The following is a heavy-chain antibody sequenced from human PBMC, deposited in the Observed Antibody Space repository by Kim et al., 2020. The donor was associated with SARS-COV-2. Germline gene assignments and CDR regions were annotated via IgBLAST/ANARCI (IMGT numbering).Heavy chain of an antibody. CDR3: ARDRLWFGELSSDYYYYGMDV. CDR2: IYYSGST. Sequence: SETLSLTCTVSGGSISSYYWSWIRQPPGKGLEWIGYIYYSGSTNYNPSLKSRVTISVDTSKNQFSLKLSSVTAADTAVYYCARDRLWFGELSSDYYYYGMDVWGQGTTVTVSS. V-gene: IGHV4-59*01. J-gene: IGHJ6*02. D-gene: IGHD3-10*01. CDR1: GGSISSYY.